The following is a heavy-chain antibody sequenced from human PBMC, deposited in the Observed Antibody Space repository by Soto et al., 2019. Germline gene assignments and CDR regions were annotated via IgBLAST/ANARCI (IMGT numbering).Heavy chain of an antibody. CDR2: INPNSGAT. CDR1: GDTFSDYY. V-gene: IGHV1-2*04. J-gene: IGHJ6*03. CDR3: ARESVGATATLDYYSCYMDV. D-gene: IGHD1-26*01. Sequence: QVQLVQSGAEVRKPGASVTVSCRTSGDTFSDYYIHWVRQAPGQGLEWMGWINPNSGATNYGQKFRGWVTMTRDTSLRTVYMQLSRLRSDDTAFYYCARESVGATATLDYYSCYMDVWGTGTTVTVSS.